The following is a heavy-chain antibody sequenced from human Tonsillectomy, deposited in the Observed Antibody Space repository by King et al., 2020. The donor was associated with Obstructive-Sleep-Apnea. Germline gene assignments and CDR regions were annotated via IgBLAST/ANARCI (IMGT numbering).Heavy chain of an antibody. Sequence: LQLQESGSGLVKPSQTLSLTCAVSGGSINSGDYSWSWIRQPPGKGLEWIGYIYHSGTTYYNPSLKSRVTISVDRSKNQFSLNLSSVTAADTAVYYCARDRAAAGFDPWGQGTLVTVSS. CDR3: ARDRAAAGFDP. CDR1: GGSINSGDYS. CDR2: IYHSGTT. V-gene: IGHV4-30-2*01. D-gene: IGHD6-13*01. J-gene: IGHJ5*02.